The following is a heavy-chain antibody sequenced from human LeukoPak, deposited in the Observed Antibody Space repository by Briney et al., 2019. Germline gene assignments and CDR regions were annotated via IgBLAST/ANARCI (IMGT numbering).Heavy chain of an antibody. CDR1: RFTFSSYA. Sequence: PGGSLRLSCAASRFTFSSYALTWARQAPGKGLECVSGISGSGGSTYYADSLKGRFTISRDNSKNTLYLQINSLRADDTAVFYCARGGLGSAFDNWGQGTLVTVSS. CDR2: ISGSGGST. V-gene: IGHV3-23*01. J-gene: IGHJ4*02. CDR3: ARGGLGSAFDN. D-gene: IGHD6-19*01.